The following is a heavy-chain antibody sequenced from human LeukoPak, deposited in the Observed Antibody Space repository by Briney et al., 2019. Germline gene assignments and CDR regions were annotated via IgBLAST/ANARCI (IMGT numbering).Heavy chain of an antibody. V-gene: IGHV4-39*01. Sequence: NTSETLSLTCTVSGGSISSSSYYWGWIRQPPGRGLEWIGSIYYSGSTYYNPSLKSRVTISVDTSKNQFSLKLSSVTAADTAVYYCARQRAPAVYRYSSSWHSDYWGQGTLVTVSS. CDR3: ARQRAPAVYRYSSSWHSDY. J-gene: IGHJ4*02. CDR1: GGSISSSSYY. CDR2: IYYSGST. D-gene: IGHD6-13*01.